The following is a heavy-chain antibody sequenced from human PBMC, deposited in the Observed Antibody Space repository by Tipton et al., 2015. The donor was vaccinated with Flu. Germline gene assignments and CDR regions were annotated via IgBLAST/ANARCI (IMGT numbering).Heavy chain of an antibody. J-gene: IGHJ2*01. D-gene: IGHD6-6*01. CDR1: GSSIRSSNYY. Sequence: TLSLTCSVSGSSIRSSNYYWGWIRQPPGKGLEWIGTIYHSGSPNYNPSLKSRVTISKDTSKNQFSLTLNSVTAADTAMYYCARYSSSVATYWYFDLWGRGTLVTVSS. CDR2: IYHSGSP. V-gene: IGHV4-38-2*02. CDR3: ARYSSSVATYWYFDL.